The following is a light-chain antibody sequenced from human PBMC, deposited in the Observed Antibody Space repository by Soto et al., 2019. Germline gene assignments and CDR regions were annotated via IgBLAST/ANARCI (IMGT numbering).Light chain of an antibody. Sequence: SYELTPPPSVSVAPGKTARITCGGNNIGSKSVHWYQQKPGQAPVLVIYYDSDRPSGIPERFSGSNSGNTATLTISRVEAGDEADYYCQVWDSSSDRVFGGGTKLTVL. CDR2: YDS. V-gene: IGLV3-21*04. J-gene: IGLJ2*01. CDR1: NIGSKS. CDR3: QVWDSSSDRV.